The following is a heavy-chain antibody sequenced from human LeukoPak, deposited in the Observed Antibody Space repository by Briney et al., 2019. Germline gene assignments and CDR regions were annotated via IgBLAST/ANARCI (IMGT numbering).Heavy chain of an antibody. D-gene: IGHD2-15*01. CDR1: GFTFSDYN. V-gene: IGHV3-11*01. CDR3: ARVLRYCSGGNCYSGGLGYMDV. Sequence: GGSLRLSCAASGFTFSDYNMRWSRQAPGRGLEWVSSISRSGSTKYYADSVKGRFTISRDNAKNSLFLQMNSLRAEDTAVYYCARVLRYCSGGNCYSGGLGYMDVWGKGTTVTISS. CDR2: ISRSGSTK. J-gene: IGHJ6*03.